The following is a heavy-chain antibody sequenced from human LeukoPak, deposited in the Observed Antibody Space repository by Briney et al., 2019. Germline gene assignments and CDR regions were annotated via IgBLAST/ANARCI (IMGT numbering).Heavy chain of an antibody. D-gene: IGHD2-2*01. Sequence: SETLSLTCTVSGGSLSSYYWSWVRQPPGKGLEWIGYIYYSGSTNYNPSLKSRVTISVDTPKNQFSLKLSSVTAADTAVYYCARVPRSYYYYYYMDVWGKGTTVTVSS. V-gene: IGHV4-59*08. CDR2: IYYSGST. CDR1: GGSLSSYY. J-gene: IGHJ6*03. CDR3: ARVPRSYYYYYYMDV.